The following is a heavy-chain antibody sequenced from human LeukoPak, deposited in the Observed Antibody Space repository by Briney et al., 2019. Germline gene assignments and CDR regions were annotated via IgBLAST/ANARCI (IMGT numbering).Heavy chain of an antibody. CDR1: GFTFSSYG. Sequence: GGSLRLSCAVSGFTFSSYGIHWVRQAPGKGLEWVAAISHDGSFKYYADSVKGRFTSSRDNSKNTLYLHMNSLRAEDTAAYYCSKDAYERDDYGDHLRDFMDVWGQGTTVTVSS. D-gene: IGHD4-17*01. V-gene: IGHV3-30*18. CDR2: ISHDGSFK. CDR3: SKDAYERDDYGDHLRDFMDV. J-gene: IGHJ6*02.